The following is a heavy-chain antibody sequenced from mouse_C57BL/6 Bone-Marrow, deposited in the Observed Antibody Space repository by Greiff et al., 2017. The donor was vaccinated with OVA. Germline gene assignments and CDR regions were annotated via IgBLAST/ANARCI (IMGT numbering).Heavy chain of an antibody. CDR2: INPNNGGT. D-gene: IGHD1-1*01. V-gene: IGHV1-22*01. J-gene: IGHJ3*01. CDR1: GYTFTDYN. CDR3: ARERGSSLFAY. Sequence: EVKLQESGPELVKPGASVKMSCKASGYTFTDYNMHWVKQSHGKSLEWIGYINPNNGGTSYNQKFKGKATLTVNKSSSTAYMELRSLTSEDSAVYYCARERGSSLFAYWGQGTLVTVSA.